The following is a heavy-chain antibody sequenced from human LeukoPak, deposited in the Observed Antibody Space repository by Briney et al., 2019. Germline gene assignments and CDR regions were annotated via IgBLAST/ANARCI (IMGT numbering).Heavy chain of an antibody. D-gene: IGHD2-2*01. CDR1: GFTFSSYA. V-gene: IGHV3-30-3*01. Sequence: PRGSLRLSCAASGFTFSSYAMHWVRQAPGKGLEWVAVISYDGSNKYYADSVKGRFTISRDNSKNTLYLQMNSLRAEDTAVYYCARLPAIPDYWSQGTLVTVSS. CDR2: ISYDGSNK. CDR3: ARLPAIPDY. J-gene: IGHJ4*02.